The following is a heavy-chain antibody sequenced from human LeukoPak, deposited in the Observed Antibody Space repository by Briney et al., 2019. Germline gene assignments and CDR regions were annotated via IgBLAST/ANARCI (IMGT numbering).Heavy chain of an antibody. CDR2: IGSTTSYI. D-gene: IGHD6-13*01. J-gene: IGHJ4*02. V-gene: IGHV3-21*01. CDR3: ARDPTARIEAAGTSDY. Sequence: PGGSLRLSCAASGFAFSSIYMNWVRQAPGKGPEWASSIGSTTSYIYYADSVRRRFTISRNNAKNPLHLTKNSLSADDTAVYYYARDPTARIEAAGTSDYWGQGALVTVSS. CDR1: GFAFSSIY.